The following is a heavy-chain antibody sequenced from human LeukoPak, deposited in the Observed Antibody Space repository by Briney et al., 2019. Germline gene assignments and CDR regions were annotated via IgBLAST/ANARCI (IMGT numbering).Heavy chain of an antibody. J-gene: IGHJ4*02. V-gene: IGHV3-30*18. Sequence: GGSLRLSCAASGFTFSNFGMHWVRQAPGEGLEWVAFISYDGTNNYYADSVKGRFTISRDNSKNTLYLQVSSLRAEDTALYYCAKDLSVGAYYFDHWGQGTLVTVSS. D-gene: IGHD1-26*01. CDR1: GFTFSNFG. CDR2: ISYDGTNN. CDR3: AKDLSVGAYYFDH.